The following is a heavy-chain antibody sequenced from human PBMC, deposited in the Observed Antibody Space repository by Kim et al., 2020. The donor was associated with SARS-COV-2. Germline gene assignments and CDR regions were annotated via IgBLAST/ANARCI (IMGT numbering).Heavy chain of an antibody. J-gene: IGHJ3*02. Sequence: GGSLRLSCAASGFTFSRYWMSWVRQAPGKGLEWVANLKGDISQQYYVDSVKGRFTISRDNAKNSVYLQMNSLSSEDTAVYYCARDREKSGSFWGYDAFD. CDR1: GFTFSRYW. V-gene: IGHV3-7*01. D-gene: IGHD1-26*01. CDR2: LKGDISQQ. CDR3: ARDREKSGSFWGYDAFD.